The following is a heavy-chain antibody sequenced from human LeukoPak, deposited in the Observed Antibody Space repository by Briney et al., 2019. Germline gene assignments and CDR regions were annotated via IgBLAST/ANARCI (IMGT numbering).Heavy chain of an antibody. CDR1: GGSISSGDYY. CDR2: IYYSGST. J-gene: IGHJ4*02. Sequence: SQTLSLTCAVSGGSISSGDYYWSWIRQPPGKGLEWIGYIYYSGSTYYNPSLKSRVTISVDTSKNQFSLKLSSVTAADTAVYYCARVGSSEAFDYWGQGTLVTVSS. CDR3: ARVGSSEAFDY. D-gene: IGHD3-22*01. V-gene: IGHV4-30-4*01.